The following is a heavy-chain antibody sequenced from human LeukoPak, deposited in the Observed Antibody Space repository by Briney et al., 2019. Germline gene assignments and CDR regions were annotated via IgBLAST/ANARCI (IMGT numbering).Heavy chain of an antibody. D-gene: IGHD3-22*01. CDR3: AKLGYDSSGSPRLVDY. Sequence: GGPLRLSCVASGFTFGSYGMHWVRQAPGKGLEWVAFISYDGSKKYYADSLKGRFSISRDNSKSTLDLQMNSLRPEDTALYYCAKLGYDSSGSPRLVDYWGQGTPVTLYS. CDR1: GFTFGSYG. CDR2: ISYDGSKK. V-gene: IGHV3-30*18. J-gene: IGHJ4*02.